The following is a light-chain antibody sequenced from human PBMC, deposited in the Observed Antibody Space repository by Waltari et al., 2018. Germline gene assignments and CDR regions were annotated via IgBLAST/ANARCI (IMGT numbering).Light chain of an antibody. CDR2: DAS. J-gene: IGKJ1*01. V-gene: IGKV3-11*01. CDR1: QSIITY. Sequence: EVVLTQSPATLSLSPGERATLSCRASQSIITYLAWYQQKTGQAPRLLLYDASNRATCIPARFSGSGSRTDFTLTISSLEPEDFAVYYCQQYVESPATFGQGTKVEIK. CDR3: QQYVESPAT.